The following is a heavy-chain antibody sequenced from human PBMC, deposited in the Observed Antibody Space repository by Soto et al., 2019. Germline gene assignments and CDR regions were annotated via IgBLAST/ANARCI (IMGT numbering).Heavy chain of an antibody. J-gene: IGHJ4*02. V-gene: IGHV4-4*02. CDR1: CASISSAYW. CDR2: IYHSGSS. Sequence: SETLSVTCAVSCASISSAYWWSWVRHPPGKGLEWIGEIYHSGSSNYNPSLESRVTISVDKSTNQFSLKLSSVAAADTAVYFCSKGNGNYFDSWGQGIMVTVSS. CDR3: SKGNGNYFDS.